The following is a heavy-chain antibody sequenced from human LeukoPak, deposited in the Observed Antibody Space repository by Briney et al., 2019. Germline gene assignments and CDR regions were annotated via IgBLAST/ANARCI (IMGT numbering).Heavy chain of an antibody. Sequence: GASVKVSCKASGYTFTSYAMHWVRQAPGQRLEWMGWINAGNGNTKYSQKFQGRVTITRGTSASTAYMELSSLRSEDTAVYYCARDQRTYSSWYHPYGMDVWGQGTTVTVSS. CDR1: GYTFTSYA. D-gene: IGHD6-13*01. CDR3: ARDQRTYSSWYHPYGMDV. J-gene: IGHJ6*02. CDR2: INAGNGNT. V-gene: IGHV1-3*01.